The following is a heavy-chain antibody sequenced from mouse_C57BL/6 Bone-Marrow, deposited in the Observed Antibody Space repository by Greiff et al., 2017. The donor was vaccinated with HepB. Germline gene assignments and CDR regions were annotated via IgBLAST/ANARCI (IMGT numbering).Heavy chain of an antibody. Sequence: VKLQESGPGLVAPSQSLSITCTVSGFSLTSYGVHWVRQPPGKGLEWLVVIWSDGSTTYNSALKSRLSISKDNSKSQVFLKMNSLQTDDTAMYYWSRHREDYYRCSYWIFFGYWGQGTTLTVSS. D-gene: IGHD1-1*01. CDR1: GFSLTSYG. V-gene: IGHV2-6-1*01. J-gene: IGHJ2*01. CDR2: IWSDGST. CDR3: SRHREDYYRCSYWIFFGY.